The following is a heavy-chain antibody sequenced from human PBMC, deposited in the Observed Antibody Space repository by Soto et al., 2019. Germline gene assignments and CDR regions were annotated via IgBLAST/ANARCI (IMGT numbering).Heavy chain of an antibody. Sequence: GASVKVSCKASGYTFTSYYMHWVRQAPGQGLEWMGIINPSGGSTSYAQKFQGRVTMTRDTSTSTVYMELSSLRSEDTAVYYCATDVTYYDFWSGYYGMDVWGQGTTVTVSS. J-gene: IGHJ6*02. CDR1: GYTFTSYY. D-gene: IGHD3-3*01. V-gene: IGHV1-46*01. CDR2: INPSGGST. CDR3: ATDVTYYDFWSGYYGMDV.